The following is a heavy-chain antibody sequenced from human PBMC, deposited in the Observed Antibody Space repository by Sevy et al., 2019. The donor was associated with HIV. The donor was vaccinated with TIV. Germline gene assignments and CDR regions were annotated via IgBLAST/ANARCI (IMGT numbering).Heavy chain of an antibody. CDR2: ISSSGTTI. CDR1: GFTFSSYE. Sequence: GGSLRLSCAASGFTFSSYEMNWVRQAPGKGLQWVSYISSSGTTIYHVDSVKGRFNISRDNAKNSSYLQMNSPSAEDTAVYYWARNWAAAPGGGGFYYGMDVWGQGTTVTVSS. CDR3: ARNWAAAPGGGGFYYGMDV. J-gene: IGHJ6*02. V-gene: IGHV3-48*03. D-gene: IGHD6-13*01.